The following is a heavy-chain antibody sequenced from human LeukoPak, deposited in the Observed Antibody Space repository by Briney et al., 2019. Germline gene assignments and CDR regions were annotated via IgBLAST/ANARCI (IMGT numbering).Heavy chain of an antibody. D-gene: IGHD3-22*01. CDR3: AGFGGDYYDSSGYYQRLYYFDY. J-gene: IGHJ4*02. CDR1: GGSISSYY. V-gene: IGHV4-59*01. Sequence: SETLSLTCTVSGGSISSYYWSWIRQPPGEGLEGIGYIYYSGSTNYNPSLKSRVTISVDTSKNQFSLKLSSVTAADTAVYYCAGFGGDYYDSSGYYQRLYYFDYWGQGTLVTVSS. CDR2: IYYSGST.